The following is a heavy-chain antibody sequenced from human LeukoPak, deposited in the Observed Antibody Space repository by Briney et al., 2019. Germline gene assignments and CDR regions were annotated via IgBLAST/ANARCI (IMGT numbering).Heavy chain of an antibody. V-gene: IGHV4-34*01. CDR3: ARGNGGFIVVVAATRTDAFDI. D-gene: IGHD2-15*01. CDR2: INHSGGT. J-gene: IGHJ3*02. Sequence: PSETLSLTCAVYGGSFSGYYWSWIRQPPGKGLEWIGEINHSGGTNYNPSLKSRVTISVDTSKNQFSLKLSSVTAADTAVYYCARGNGGFIVVVAATRTDAFDIWGQGTMVTVSS. CDR1: GGSFSGYY.